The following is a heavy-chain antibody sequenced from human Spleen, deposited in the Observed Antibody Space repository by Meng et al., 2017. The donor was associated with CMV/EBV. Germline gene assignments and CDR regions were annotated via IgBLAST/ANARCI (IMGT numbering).Heavy chain of an antibody. Sequence: SVKVSCKASGYNFTGYYIHWVRQAPGQGLEWMGWINPSSGGTNCAQKFQGRVTMTRDTSISTAHMELSRLRSDDTAVYYCASGGFHHWGQGTLVTVSS. J-gene: IGHJ1*01. V-gene: IGHV1-2*02. CDR3: ASGGFHH. CDR1: GYNFTGYY. D-gene: IGHD3-10*01. CDR2: INPSSGGT.